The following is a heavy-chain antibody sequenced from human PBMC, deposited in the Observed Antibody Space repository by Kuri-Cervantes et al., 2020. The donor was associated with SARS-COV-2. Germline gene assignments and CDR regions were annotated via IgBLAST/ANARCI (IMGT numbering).Heavy chain of an antibody. CDR3: AKDVGYCSSTSCPDYYYGMDV. CDR1: GFTFDDYA. V-gene: IGHV3-9*01. J-gene: IGHJ6*02. CDR2: ISWNSGSI. D-gene: IGHD2-2*01. Sequence: SLKISCAASGFTFDDYAMHWVRQAPGKGLEWVSGISWNSGSIGYADSAKGRFTISRDNAKNSLYLQMNSLRAEDTALYYCAKDVGYCSSTSCPDYYYGMDVWGQGTTVTVSS.